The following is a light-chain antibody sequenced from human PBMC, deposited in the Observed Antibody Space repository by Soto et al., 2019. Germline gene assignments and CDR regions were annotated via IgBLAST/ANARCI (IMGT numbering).Light chain of an antibody. Sequence: QSALTQPPSASGTPGQRVTISCSGSNSNIGTNTVNWYQQLPGTAPRLLIYTNNQRPSGVPQRFSGSKTGTSASLAIGGLQSEDGADYYCAAWDHSLGAYVFGTGTKVTVL. V-gene: IGLV1-44*01. CDR3: AAWDHSLGAYV. CDR1: NSNIGTNT. J-gene: IGLJ1*01. CDR2: TNN.